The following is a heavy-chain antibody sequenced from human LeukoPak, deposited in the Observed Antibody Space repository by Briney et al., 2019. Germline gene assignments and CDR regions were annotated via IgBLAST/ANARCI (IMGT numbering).Heavy chain of an antibody. CDR1: GFSFSSHW. CDR2: INSDGSSI. CDR3: ARAPTSAARGDY. Sequence: GGSLRLSCAASGFSFSSHWMHWVRQAPGKGLVWVSRINSDGSSISYADSVKGLFTISRDNAKNTLYLQMNSLRDEDTAVYYCARAPTSAARGDYWGQGTLVTVSS. V-gene: IGHV3-74*01. J-gene: IGHJ4*02. D-gene: IGHD6-25*01.